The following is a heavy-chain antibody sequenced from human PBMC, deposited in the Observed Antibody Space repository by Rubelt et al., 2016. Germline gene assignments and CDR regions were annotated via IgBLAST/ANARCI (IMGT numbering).Heavy chain of an antibody. Sequence: QVQLVQSGAEVKKPGSSVKVSCKASGGTFSSYAISWVRQAPGQGLEWMGWINPNSGGTNYAQKFQGRVTMTRDTSISTAYMGLSRLRSDDTAVYYCARVRCSSTSCYLNVGNWFDPWGQGTLVTVSS. CDR3: ARVRCSSTSCYLNVGNWFDP. CDR1: GGTFSSYA. J-gene: IGHJ5*02. D-gene: IGHD2-2*01. V-gene: IGHV1-2*02. CDR2: INPNSGGT.